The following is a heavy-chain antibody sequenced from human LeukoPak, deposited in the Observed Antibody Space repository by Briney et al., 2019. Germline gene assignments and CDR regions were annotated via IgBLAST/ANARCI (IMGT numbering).Heavy chain of an antibody. J-gene: IGHJ4*02. CDR3: AEYSSRWSY. V-gene: IGHV4-34*01. CDR1: GGSFSDYY. CDR2: INHSGST. D-gene: IGHD6-6*01. Sequence: SETLSLTCAVYGGSFSDYYWSWIRQPPGKGLEWIGEINHSGSTNYNPSLKSRLTISVDTSKNQFSLKLSSVTAADTAVYYCAEYSSRWSYWGQGTLVTVSS.